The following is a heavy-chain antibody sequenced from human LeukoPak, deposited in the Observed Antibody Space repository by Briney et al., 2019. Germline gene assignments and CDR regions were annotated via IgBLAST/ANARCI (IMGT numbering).Heavy chain of an antibody. Sequence: SETLSLTCTVSGGSISSYYWSWIRQPPCKGLEGMGYSYYSWWSNYNPSIKSRVTISVDTSKNQYYVELGTVTAADTADDYCFGVKGRVDYYYYMDVWGKGTKVTVSS. D-gene: IGHD3-3*01. CDR1: GGSISSYY. V-gene: IGHV4-59*03. CDR3: FGVKGRVDYYYYMDV. J-gene: IGHJ6*03. CDR2: SYYSWWS.